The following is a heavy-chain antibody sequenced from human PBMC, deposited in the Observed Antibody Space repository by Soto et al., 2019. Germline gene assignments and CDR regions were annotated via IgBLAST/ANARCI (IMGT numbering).Heavy chain of an antibody. CDR2: ISNSGST. D-gene: IGHD3-16*01. J-gene: IGHJ6*02. CDR3: AGLDRRLPDV. CDR1: DDSISSYY. Sequence: QVQLQESGPGLVKPSETLSLTCTVSDDSISSYYWSWIRQPPGRGLEWIGYISNSGSTNCKPSLKRRVTLSVDTSKTQFSLNLRSVPAADTAVYYCAGLDRRLPDVWGQGTTVIVSS. V-gene: IGHV4-59*01.